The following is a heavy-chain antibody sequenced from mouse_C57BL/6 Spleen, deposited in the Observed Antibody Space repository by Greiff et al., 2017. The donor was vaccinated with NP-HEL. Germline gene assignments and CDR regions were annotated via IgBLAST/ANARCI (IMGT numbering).Heavy chain of an antibody. V-gene: IGHV1-82*01. Sequence: QVQLQQSGPELVKPGASVKISCKASGYAFSSSWMNWVKQRPGKGLEWIGRIYPGDGDTNYNGKFKGKATLTADKSSSTAYMQLSSLTSEDSAVYFCARLTTVVAPRAMDYWGQGTSVTVSS. J-gene: IGHJ4*01. D-gene: IGHD1-1*01. CDR2: IYPGDGDT. CDR1: GYAFSSSW. CDR3: ARLTTVVAPRAMDY.